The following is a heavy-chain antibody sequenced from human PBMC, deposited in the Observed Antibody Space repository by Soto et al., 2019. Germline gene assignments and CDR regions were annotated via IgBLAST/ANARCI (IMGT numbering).Heavy chain of an antibody. V-gene: IGHV4-30-4*01. CDR1: GGSIRSGDSY. Sequence: PSETLSLTCTVSGGSIRSGDSYWSWIRQPPGKGLEWIGYIYYSGSTYYNPSLKSRVTISLDTSKNQFSLNLSSVTAADTAVYYCARTHYSDRSGTDYWGQRTLVTVSS. J-gene: IGHJ4*02. CDR2: IYYSGST. D-gene: IGHD3-22*01. CDR3: ARTHYSDRSGTDY.